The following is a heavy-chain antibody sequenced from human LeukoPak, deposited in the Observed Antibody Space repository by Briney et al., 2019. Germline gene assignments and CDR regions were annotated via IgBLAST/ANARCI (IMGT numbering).Heavy chain of an antibody. CDR3: ARDTSEGDYAWWFDP. V-gene: IGHV1-2*02. CDR1: GYTFTGYY. CDR2: INPNSGGT. Sequence: ASMKVSCKASGYTFTGYYIHWVRQAPGQGLEWMGWINPNSGGTNYAQTFQGRVTMTRDTSTNTAYMELSSLRSDDTAVYFCARDTSEGDYAWWFDPWGQGTLVTVAS. J-gene: IGHJ5*02. D-gene: IGHD3-16*01.